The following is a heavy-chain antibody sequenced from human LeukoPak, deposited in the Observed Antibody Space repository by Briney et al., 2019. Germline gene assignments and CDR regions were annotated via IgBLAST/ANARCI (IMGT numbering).Heavy chain of an antibody. Sequence: GSLRLSCAASGFTFSTFGMHWVRQAPGAGLEWVAVISYDGNNQYYSDSVKGRFTISRDNSKNTLYLQMNSLRPEDTALYYCAKEHMLRGVIYWFDPWGQGTLVTVSS. CDR2: ISYDGNNQ. J-gene: IGHJ5*02. CDR1: GFTFSTFG. CDR3: AKEHMLRGVIYWFDP. D-gene: IGHD3-10*01. V-gene: IGHV3-30*18.